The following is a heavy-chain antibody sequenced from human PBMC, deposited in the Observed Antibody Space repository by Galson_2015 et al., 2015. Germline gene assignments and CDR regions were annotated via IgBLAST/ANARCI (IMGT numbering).Heavy chain of an antibody. CDR2: ISAYNGNT. CDR1: GYTFTSYG. CDR3: ARGMHDYGDYSSGWYFDL. Sequence: SVKVSCKASGYTFTSYGISWVRQAPGQGLEWMGWISAYNGNTNYAQKLQGRVTMTTDTSTSTAYMELRSLRSDDTAVYYCARGMHDYGDYSSGWYFDLCGRGTLVTVS. V-gene: IGHV1-18*01. D-gene: IGHD4-17*01. J-gene: IGHJ2*01.